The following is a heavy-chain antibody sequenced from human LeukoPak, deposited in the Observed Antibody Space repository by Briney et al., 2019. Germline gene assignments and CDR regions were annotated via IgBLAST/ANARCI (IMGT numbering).Heavy chain of an antibody. CDR2: ITWNSGSI. V-gene: IGHV3-9*01. Sequence: PGGSLRLSCAASGFTFDDYAMHWVRQAPGKGLEWVSGITWNSGSIGYADSVKGRFTISRDNAKNSLYLQMNSLRAEDTALYYCAKDRSSSGEYFDYWGQGTLVTVSS. D-gene: IGHD6-13*01. J-gene: IGHJ4*02. CDR1: GFTFDDYA. CDR3: AKDRSSSGEYFDY.